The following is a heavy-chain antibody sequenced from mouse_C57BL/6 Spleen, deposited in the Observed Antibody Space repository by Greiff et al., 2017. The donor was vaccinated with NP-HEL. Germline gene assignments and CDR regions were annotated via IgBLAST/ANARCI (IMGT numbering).Heavy chain of an antibody. CDR2: IDPSDSYT. CDR3: ARLRTYYSNYYFDY. CDR1: GYTFTSYW. J-gene: IGHJ2*01. V-gene: IGHV1-69*01. Sequence: VKLQQPGAELVMPGASVKLSCKASGYTFTSYWMHWVKQRPGQGLEWIGEIDPSDSYTNYNQKFKGKSTLTVDKSSSTAYMQLSSLTSEDSAVYYCARLRTYYSNYYFDYWGQGTTLTVSS. D-gene: IGHD2-5*01.